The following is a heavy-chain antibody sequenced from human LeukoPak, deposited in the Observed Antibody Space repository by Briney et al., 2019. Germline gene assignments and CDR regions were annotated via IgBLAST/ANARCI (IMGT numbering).Heavy chain of an antibody. Sequence: GGSLRLSCAASGFTFSSYAMSWVRQAPGKGLEWLSTITSSGDSTYYADSVKGRFTISRDNAKSSLYLQMNSLRAEDTAVYYCARKAPRGTGDFDYWGQGTLVTVSS. CDR2: ITSSGDST. J-gene: IGHJ4*02. CDR3: ARKAPRGTGDFDY. D-gene: IGHD1-1*01. V-gene: IGHV3-23*01. CDR1: GFTFSSYA.